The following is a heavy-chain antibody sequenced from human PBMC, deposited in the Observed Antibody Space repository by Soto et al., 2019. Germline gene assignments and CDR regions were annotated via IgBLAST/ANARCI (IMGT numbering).Heavy chain of an antibody. Sequence: QVQLVQSGAEVKKPGSSVKVSCKASGGTFSSYAISWVLQAPGQGLEWLGGIIPILGTANYAQKFQGRVTITADESPSTAYMELRSLRSEDTAVYYCARDSIAARRVEDYWGQGTLVTVSS. CDR2: IIPILGTA. J-gene: IGHJ4*02. D-gene: IGHD6-6*01. CDR1: GGTFSSYA. CDR3: ARDSIAARRVEDY. V-gene: IGHV1-69*01.